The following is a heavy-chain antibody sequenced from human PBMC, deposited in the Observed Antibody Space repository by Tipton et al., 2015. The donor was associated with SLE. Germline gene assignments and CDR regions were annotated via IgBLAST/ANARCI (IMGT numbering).Heavy chain of an antibody. J-gene: IGHJ4*02. V-gene: IGHV4-61*09. CDR2: IYTSGST. CDR3: AREGSSWYQVGFDY. Sequence: LRLSCTVSGGSISSGNYYWSWIRQPAGKGLEWIGNIYTSGSTNYNPSLKSRVTISVDTSKKQSSLKLSSVTAADTAVYYCAREGSSWYQVGFDYWGQGTLVTVSS. CDR1: GGSISSGNYY. D-gene: IGHD6-13*01.